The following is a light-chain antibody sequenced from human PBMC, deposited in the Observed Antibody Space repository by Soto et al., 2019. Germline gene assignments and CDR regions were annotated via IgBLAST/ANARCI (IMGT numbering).Light chain of an antibody. CDR3: KKYKKYST. J-gene: IGKJ4*01. CDR1: QSIGSW. Sequence: DIQMTQSPSTLSASVGDRVTITCRASQSIGSWLAWYQQKPGKAPKLPIYDASGLERGVPSRFSGSGSGTECTLTISSLQPDDFATYYCKKYKKYSTFGGGTKVNIK. CDR2: DAS. V-gene: IGKV1-5*01.